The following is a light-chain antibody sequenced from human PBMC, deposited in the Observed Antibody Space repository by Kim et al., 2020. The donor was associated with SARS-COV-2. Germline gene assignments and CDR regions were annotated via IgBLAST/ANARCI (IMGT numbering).Light chain of an antibody. CDR3: QAWDSSTVV. CDR2: QIR. V-gene: IGLV3-1*01. Sequence: SYELTQPPSVSVSPGQTASITCSGNKLGDKYVFWYQQKPGQSPVLVIYQIRKRPSGIPERFSGSNSGNTATLTISGTQALDEADYYCQAWDSSTVVFGGGTQLTV. J-gene: IGLJ2*01. CDR1: KLGDKY.